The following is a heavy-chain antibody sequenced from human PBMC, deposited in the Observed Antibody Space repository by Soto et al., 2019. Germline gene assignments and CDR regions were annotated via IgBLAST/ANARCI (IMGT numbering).Heavy chain of an antibody. D-gene: IGHD2-2*02. CDR1: GYTFSTYG. V-gene: IGHV1-18*01. Sequence: QAQLVQSGGEMRKPGASVKVSCKASGYTFSTYGITWVRQAPGQGLEWMGWINPLKGDTNSAARFQDRLTMTTDTSTRTAYMELRSLTSDDTAVYYCARVKVPAAILGAFDLWGQGTVVTVS. J-gene: IGHJ3*01. CDR3: ARVKVPAAILGAFDL. CDR2: INPLKGDT.